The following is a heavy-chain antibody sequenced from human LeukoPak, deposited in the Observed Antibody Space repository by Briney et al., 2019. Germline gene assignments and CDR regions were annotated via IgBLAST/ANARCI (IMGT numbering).Heavy chain of an antibody. CDR1: GGSISSSSYY. J-gene: IGHJ4*02. V-gene: IGHV4-39*01. D-gene: IGHD3-22*01. CDR2: VYYSGST. Sequence: PSETLSLTCTVSGGSISSSSYYWGWIRQPPGKGLEWIGSVYYSGSTYYNNPSLKSRVTISVDTSKNQFSLKLRSVTAADTGVFYCARQRRHSSYDSSGYFDYWGQGTLVTVPS. CDR3: ARQRRHSSYDSSGYFDY.